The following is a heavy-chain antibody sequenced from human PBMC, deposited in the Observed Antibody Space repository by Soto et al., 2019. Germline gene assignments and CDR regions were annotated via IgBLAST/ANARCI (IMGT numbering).Heavy chain of an antibody. D-gene: IGHD6-6*01. CDR3: ARDNKGSSKAGGNWFDP. CDR1: GYTFTSYY. V-gene: IGHV1-46*01. Sequence: ASVKVSCKASGYTFTSYYMHWVRQAPGQGLEWMGIINPSGGSTSYAQKFQGRVTMTRDTSTSTVYMELSSLRSEDTAVYYCARDNKGSSKAGGNWFDPWGQGTLVTVSS. J-gene: IGHJ5*02. CDR2: INPSGGST.